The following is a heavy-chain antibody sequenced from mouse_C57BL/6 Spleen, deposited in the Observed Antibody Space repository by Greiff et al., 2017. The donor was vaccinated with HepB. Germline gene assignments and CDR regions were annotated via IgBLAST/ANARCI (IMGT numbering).Heavy chain of an antibody. CDR2: ISSGGSYT. CDR1: GFTFSSYG. Sequence: EVQLVESGGDLVKPGGSLKLSCAASGFTFSSYGMSWVRQTPDKRLEWVATISSGGSYTYYPDSVKGRFTISRDNAKNTLYLQMSSLKSEDTAMYYCARCSLYSNYVRWYFDVWGTGTTVTVSS. J-gene: IGHJ1*03. V-gene: IGHV5-6*01. D-gene: IGHD2-5*01. CDR3: ARCSLYSNYVRWYFDV.